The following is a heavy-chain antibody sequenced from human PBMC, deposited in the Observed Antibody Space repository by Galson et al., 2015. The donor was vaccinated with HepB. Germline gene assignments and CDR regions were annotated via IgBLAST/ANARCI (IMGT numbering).Heavy chain of an antibody. CDR2: ILNDGSVK. Sequence: SLRLSCAASRFTFTRYGMHWVRQAPGKGLEWMGFILNDGSVKHNAHSLQGRFTISGDNSRNTLYLQMNSLRPEDTAVYYCAKDSIASSGAGWGMDVWGQGTTVTVSS. D-gene: IGHD2-21*01. CDR1: RFTFTRYG. V-gene: IGHV3-30*18. J-gene: IGHJ6*02. CDR3: AKDSIASSGAGWGMDV.